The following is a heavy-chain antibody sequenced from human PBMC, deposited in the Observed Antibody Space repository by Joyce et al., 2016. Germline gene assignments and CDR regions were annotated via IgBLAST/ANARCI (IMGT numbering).Heavy chain of an antibody. CDR2: ISSNRKYI. Sequence: EVQLVESGGGLVRPGGSLRLSCAASGFSFSCYSMNWVRQAPGKVLELVSFISSNRKYIYYADSVKGLFTIARDNAKSSLCLQMDSLRAEDTAVYYCARNSAPRASTYYGLDVWGQGTTVTVSS. CDR3: ARNSAPRASTYYGLDV. J-gene: IGHJ6*02. CDR1: GFSFSCYS. D-gene: IGHD5/OR15-5a*01. V-gene: IGHV3-21*01.